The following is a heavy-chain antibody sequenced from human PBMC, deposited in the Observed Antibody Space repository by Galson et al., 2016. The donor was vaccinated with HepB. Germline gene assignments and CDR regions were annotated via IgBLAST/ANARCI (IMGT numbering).Heavy chain of an antibody. CDR1: GFTFSLSG. CDR2: INRDESST. V-gene: IGHV3-74*01. J-gene: IGHJ6*02. CDR3: ARDPSYYSGMDV. Sequence: SLRLSCAASGFTFSLSGMHWVRQAPGKGLEWVSRINRDESSTSYADYVKGRFTISRDNAKNTLYLQMNSLRAEDTAVYYCARDPSYYSGMDVWGQGTTVTVSS.